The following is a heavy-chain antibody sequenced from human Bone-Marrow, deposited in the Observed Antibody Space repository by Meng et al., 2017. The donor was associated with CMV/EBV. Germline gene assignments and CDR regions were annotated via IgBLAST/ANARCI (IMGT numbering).Heavy chain of an antibody. V-gene: IGHV4-34*01. CDR1: GTSFSDYS. Sequence: GSLRLSCAVHGTSFSDYSWTWIRHSPRKGLEWIGQINHRGSTNFNPSLMGRVTMSVDSSKEQFSLRLTSMTAADTAVYYCAGEIDIWGQGTAVTVSS. CDR3: AGEIDI. CDR2: INHRGST. D-gene: IGHD2-21*01. J-gene: IGHJ4*02.